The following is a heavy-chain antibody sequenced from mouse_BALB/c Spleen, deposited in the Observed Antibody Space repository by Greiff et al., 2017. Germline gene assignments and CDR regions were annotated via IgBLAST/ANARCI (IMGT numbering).Heavy chain of an antibody. V-gene: IGHV5-4*02. Sequence: DVKLVESGGGLVKPGGSLKLSCAASGFTFSDYYMYWVRQTPEKRLEWVATISDGGSYTYYPDSVKGRFTISRDNAKNNLYLQMSSLKSEDTAMYYCARGIDYFDYWGQGTTLTVSS. CDR1: GFTFSDYY. J-gene: IGHJ2*01. CDR3: ARGIDYFDY. CDR2: ISDGGSYT.